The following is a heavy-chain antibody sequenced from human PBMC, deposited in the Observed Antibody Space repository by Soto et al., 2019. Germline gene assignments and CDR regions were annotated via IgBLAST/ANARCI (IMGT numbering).Heavy chain of an antibody. Sequence: QVQLVQSGSEVKKPGASVRVSCKTSGYTFTDSHLHWVRQAPGRGLEWMGWIAPSSGGTNFARKFQGRVTLTRDTSISTASMELSSLRSDATAGYVCSTDLGSGRIPWGQGTLVTVSS. J-gene: IGHJ5*02. CDR1: GYTFTDSH. CDR3: STDLGSGRIP. CDR2: IAPSSGGT. V-gene: IGHV1-2*07. D-gene: IGHD6-25*01.